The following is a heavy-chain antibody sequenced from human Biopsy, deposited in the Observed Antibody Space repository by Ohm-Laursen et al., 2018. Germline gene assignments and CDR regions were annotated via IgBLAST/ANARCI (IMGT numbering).Heavy chain of an antibody. CDR3: ARDQRGPSLLEAKLTPNYFDY. CDR1: GVTLSGYS. J-gene: IGHJ4*02. V-gene: IGHV3-23*01. D-gene: IGHD1-1*01. Sequence: GSLRLSCSASGVTLSGYSMNWVRQGPEKGLEWVSVVTGSGRGTYYTDSVKGRFSISRDNSKNTLYLQMNSLRAEDTAVYYCARDQRGPSLLEAKLTPNYFDYWGRGSLVTVSS. CDR2: VTGSGRGT.